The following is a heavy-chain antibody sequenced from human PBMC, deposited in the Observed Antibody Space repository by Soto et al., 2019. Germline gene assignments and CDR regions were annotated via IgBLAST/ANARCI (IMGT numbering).Heavy chain of an antibody. J-gene: IGHJ6*03. CDR1: GYIFTRYD. CDR3: ARAPEYSSTWDFYYYYMDV. Sequence: QVQLVQSGAEVKKPGASVKVSCKASGYIFTRYDINWVRQATGQGLEWVGWMNPKSGNTGYAQKFEGRVTMTRNTSISTAYMELSSLRSEDTAVYYCARAPEYSSTWDFYYYYMDVWGNGTTVAVS. V-gene: IGHV1-8*01. D-gene: IGHD6-13*01. CDR2: MNPKSGNT.